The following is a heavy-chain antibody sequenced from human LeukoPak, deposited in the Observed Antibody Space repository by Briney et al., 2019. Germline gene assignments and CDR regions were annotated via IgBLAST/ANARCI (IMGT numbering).Heavy chain of an antibody. Sequence: GSSGKVSCTASGCTFSRYAISWVRQAPGHGLGWMGRIIPILGIANYAQKFQGRVTITADKSTSTAYMELSSLRSEDTAVYYCARRYPSLRYFDYWGQGTLVTVSS. D-gene: IGHD4-17*01. CDR1: GCTFSRYA. V-gene: IGHV1-69*04. CDR2: IIPILGIA. CDR3: ARRYPSLRYFDY. J-gene: IGHJ4*02.